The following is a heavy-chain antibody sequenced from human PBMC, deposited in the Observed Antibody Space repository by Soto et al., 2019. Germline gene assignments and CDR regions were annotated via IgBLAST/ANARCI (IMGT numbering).Heavy chain of an antibody. CDR3: AADRYCSGGSCPEYYGMDV. V-gene: IGHV1-58*01. CDR1: GFTFTSSA. CDR2: IVVGSGNT. Sequence: ASVKVSCKASGFTFTSSAVQWVRQARGQRLEWIGWIVVGSGNTNYAQKFQERVTITRDMSTSTAYMELSNLRSEDTAVYYCAADRYCSGGSCPEYYGMDVWGQGTTVTVSS. J-gene: IGHJ6*02. D-gene: IGHD2-15*01.